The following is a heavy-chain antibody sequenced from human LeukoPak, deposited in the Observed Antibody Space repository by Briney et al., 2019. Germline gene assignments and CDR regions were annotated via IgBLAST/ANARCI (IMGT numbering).Heavy chain of an antibody. V-gene: IGHV5-10-1*01. CDR2: IDPSDSYT. J-gene: IGHJ3*02. CDR3: ARDSLGDGYNLAFDI. D-gene: IGHD5-24*01. CDR1: GYSFTSYW. Sequence: GESLKISCKGSGYSFTSYWISWVRQMPGKGLEWMGRIDPSDSYTNYSPSFQGHVTISADKSISTAYLQWSSLKASDTAMYYCARDSLGDGYNLAFDIWGQGTMVTASS.